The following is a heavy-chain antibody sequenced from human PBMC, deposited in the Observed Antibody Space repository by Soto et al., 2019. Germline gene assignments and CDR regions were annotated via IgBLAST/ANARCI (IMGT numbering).Heavy chain of an antibody. D-gene: IGHD5-12*01. Sequence: SETLSLTCTVSGGSISSYYWSWIRQPPGKGLEWIGYIYYSGSTNYNPSLKSRVTISVDTSKNQFSLKLSSVTAADTAVYYCARRGSGYDLYFDYWGQGTLVTVSS. CDR1: GGSISSYY. J-gene: IGHJ4*02. V-gene: IGHV4-59*08. CDR3: ARRGSGYDLYFDY. CDR2: IYYSGST.